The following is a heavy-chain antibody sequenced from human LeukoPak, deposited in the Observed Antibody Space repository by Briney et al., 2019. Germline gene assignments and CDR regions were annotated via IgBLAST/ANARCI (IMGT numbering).Heavy chain of an antibody. J-gene: IGHJ3*02. CDR1: GYTFTGYY. V-gene: IGHV1-69*04. Sequence: SVKVSCKASGYTFTGYYMHWVRQAPGQGLEWMGRIIPILGIANYAQKFQGRVTITADKSTSTAYMELSSLRSEDTAVYYCARDRGIEYSSSSRAFDIWGQGTMVTVSS. CDR3: ARDRGIEYSSSSRAFDI. D-gene: IGHD6-6*01. CDR2: IIPILGIA.